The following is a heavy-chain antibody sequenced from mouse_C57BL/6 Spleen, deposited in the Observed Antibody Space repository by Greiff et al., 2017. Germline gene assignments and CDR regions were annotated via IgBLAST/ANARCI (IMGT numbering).Heavy chain of an antibody. CDR2: IDPSDSYT. V-gene: IGHV1-50*01. CDR1: GYTFTSYW. D-gene: IGHD3-3*01. Sequence: QVQLQQPGAELVKPGASVKLSCKASGYTFTSYWMQWVKQRPGQGLEWIGEIDPSDSYTNYTQKFKGKATLTVDTSSSTAYMQLSSLTSEDSAVYYCARRDPNVWGTGTTVTVSS. CDR3: ARRDPNV. J-gene: IGHJ1*03.